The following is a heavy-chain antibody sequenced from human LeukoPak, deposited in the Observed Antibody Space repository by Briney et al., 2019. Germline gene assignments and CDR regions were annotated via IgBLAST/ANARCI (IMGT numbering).Heavy chain of an antibody. Sequence: ASVKVSCKASGGTFSSYAISWVRQAPGQGLEWMGRIIPILGIANYAQKFQGRVTITADESTSTAYMELSSLRSEDTAVYYCARAQDIVVVPAPGYFDYWGQGTLVTVSS. J-gene: IGHJ4*02. CDR3: ARAQDIVVVPAPGYFDY. CDR1: GGTFSSYA. CDR2: IIPILGIA. D-gene: IGHD2-2*01. V-gene: IGHV1-69*04.